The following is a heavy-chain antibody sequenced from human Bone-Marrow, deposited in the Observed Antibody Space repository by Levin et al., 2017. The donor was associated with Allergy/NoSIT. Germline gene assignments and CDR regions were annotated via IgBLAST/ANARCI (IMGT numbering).Heavy chain of an antibody. CDR3: ARGGYCSGSSCLGWFDP. CDR1: GGSISSGSYY. V-gene: IGHV4-39*07. CDR2: IYYSGRT. J-gene: IGHJ5*02. D-gene: IGHD2-15*01. Sequence: GSLRLSCTVSGGSISSGSYYWGWIRQPPGKGLEWIGTIYYSGRTYYNPSLKSRVTISVDTSKNQFSLKLNSVTAADTAVYYCARGGYCSGSSCLGWFDPWGQGTLVTVSS.